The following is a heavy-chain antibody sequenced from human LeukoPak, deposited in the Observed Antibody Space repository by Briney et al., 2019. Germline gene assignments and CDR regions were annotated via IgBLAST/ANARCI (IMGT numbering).Heavy chain of an antibody. J-gene: IGHJ4*02. CDR2: IGSSGNYI. CDR3: ARGNSGTDY. V-gene: IGHV3-21*01. CDR1: GFTFSSYN. Sequence: GGSLRLSCAASGFTFSSYNMNWVRQAPGKGLEWVSSIGSSGNYIYYADSVKGRFTVSRDNAKNSLYLQMNSLRAEDTAVYYCARGNSGTDYWGQGTLVTVSS.